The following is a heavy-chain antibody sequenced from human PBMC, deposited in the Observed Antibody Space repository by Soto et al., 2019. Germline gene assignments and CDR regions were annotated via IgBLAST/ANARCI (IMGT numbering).Heavy chain of an antibody. V-gene: IGHV4-30-2*01. Sequence: SETLSLTCAVSGGSISSGGYSWSWIRQPPGKGLEWIGYIYHSGSTYYNPSLKSRVTISVDRSKNQFSLKLSSVTAADTAVYYCARGPPFGYWGQGTMVTVSS. CDR1: GGSISSGGYS. CDR3: ARGPPFGY. CDR2: IYHSGST. D-gene: IGHD3-10*01. J-gene: IGHJ4*02.